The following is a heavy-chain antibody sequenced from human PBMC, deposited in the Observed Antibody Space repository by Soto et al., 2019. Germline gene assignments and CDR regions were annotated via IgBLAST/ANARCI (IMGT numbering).Heavy chain of an antibody. CDR1: GGTFSSYA. V-gene: IGHV1-69*01. Sequence: QVQLVQSGAEVKKPGSSVKVSCKASGGTFSSYAISWVRQAPGQGLEWMGGIIPIFGTANYAQKFQGRVTITADESTSTAYMELSSLSSEDTAVYYCAVVPAATLDYRVDYWGQGTLVTVSS. J-gene: IGHJ4*02. D-gene: IGHD2-2*01. CDR2: IIPIFGTA. CDR3: AVVPAATLDYRVDY.